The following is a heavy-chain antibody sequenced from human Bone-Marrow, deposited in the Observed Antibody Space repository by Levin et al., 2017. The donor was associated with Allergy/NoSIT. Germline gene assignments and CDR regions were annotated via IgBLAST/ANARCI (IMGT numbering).Heavy chain of an antibody. J-gene: IGHJ5*01. D-gene: IGHD3-3*01. CDR2: IHSGGNA. CDR1: GGSISSGGYY. CDR3: AGQYYDFAFDP. Sequence: SETLSLTCTVSGGSISSGGYYWSWVRQHPEKGLEWIGYIHSGGNAYYSPSLQSRATITVDTSKDQFSLKLPSVTAADTATYYCAGQYYDFAFDPWGQGILVAVSA. V-gene: IGHV4-31*03.